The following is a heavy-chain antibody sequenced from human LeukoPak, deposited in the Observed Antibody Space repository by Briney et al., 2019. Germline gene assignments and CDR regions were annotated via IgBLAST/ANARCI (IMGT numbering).Heavy chain of an antibody. J-gene: IGHJ4*02. Sequence: GASVKVSCKASGYTFTSYAMHWVRQAPGQRLEWMGWINAGNGNTKYSQKFQGRVTITRDTSASTAYMELSSLRSEDTAVYYCASGGIGTTWVYYYDSSGYSSPFDYWGQGTLVTVSS. V-gene: IGHV1-3*01. CDR3: ASGGIGTTWVYYYDSSGYSSPFDY. CDR2: INAGNGNT. CDR1: GYTFTSYA. D-gene: IGHD3-22*01.